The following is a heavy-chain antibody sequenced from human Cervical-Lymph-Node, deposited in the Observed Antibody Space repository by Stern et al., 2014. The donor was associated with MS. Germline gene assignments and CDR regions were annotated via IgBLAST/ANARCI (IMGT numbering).Heavy chain of an antibody. V-gene: IGHV5-51*03. D-gene: IGHD3-22*01. CDR1: GYSFTTNW. CDR2: IYPGGSDT. CDR3: ATVGGSCSSRSCYAWFDP. Sequence: EMQLVESGAEVRRPGESLKISCKGSGYSFTTNWIVWVRQMPGKGLEWMGIIYPGGSDTRYSPSFQGQVTISADKSISTAYLQWSSLKASDTAVYYCATVGGSCSSRSCYAWFDPWGQGTLVTVSS. J-gene: IGHJ5*02.